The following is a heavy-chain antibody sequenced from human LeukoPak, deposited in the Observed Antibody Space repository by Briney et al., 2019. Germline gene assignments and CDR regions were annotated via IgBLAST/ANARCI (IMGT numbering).Heavy chain of an antibody. V-gene: IGHV3-30-3*01. J-gene: IGHJ3*02. D-gene: IGHD1-26*01. Sequence: GRSLRLSCAASGFTFSSYAMHWVRQAPGKGLEWVAVISYDGSNKYYADSVKGRFTISRDNSKNTLYLQMNSLRAEDTAVYYCARGPGWELPDDAFDIWGQGTMATVSS. CDR1: GFTFSSYA. CDR3: ARGPGWELPDDAFDI. CDR2: ISYDGSNK.